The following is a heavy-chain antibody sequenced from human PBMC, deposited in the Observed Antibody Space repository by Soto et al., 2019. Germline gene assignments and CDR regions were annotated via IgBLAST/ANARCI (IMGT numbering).Heavy chain of an antibody. CDR1: GFTFSSYW. CDR2: IKSDGSNI. J-gene: IGHJ4*02. Sequence: GGSLRLSCAASGFTFSSYWMHWVRQAPGKGLVWVSRIKSDGSNINYADSVKGRFTISRDNAKNTLYLQMNSLRAEDTALYYCARVGTGAYYFDYWGLGTLVTVSS. V-gene: IGHV3-74*01. CDR3: ARVGTGAYYFDY. D-gene: IGHD7-27*01.